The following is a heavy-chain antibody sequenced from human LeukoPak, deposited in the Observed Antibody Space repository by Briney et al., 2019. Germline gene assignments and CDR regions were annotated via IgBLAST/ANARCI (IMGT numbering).Heavy chain of an antibody. V-gene: IGHV4-39*07. Sequence: PSETLSLTCSVSGVSISSGSNCWGWIRQPPGKTLEWIGSIYSSGSTYYNPSLKSRVIILIDTTKNHFSLNLSSVTAADTAVYYCARSDGYGLVGIWGQGTMVTVSS. CDR3: ARSDGYGLVGI. CDR1: GVSISSGSNC. J-gene: IGHJ3*02. D-gene: IGHD3-10*01. CDR2: IYSSGST.